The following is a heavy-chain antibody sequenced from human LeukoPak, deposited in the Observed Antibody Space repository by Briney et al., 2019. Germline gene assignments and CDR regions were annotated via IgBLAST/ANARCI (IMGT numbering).Heavy chain of an antibody. CDR3: ARVRSRHSGYDPPGRGSFDP. CDR2: IYYSGST. Sequence: SETLSLTCTVSGGSISSGGYYWSWIRQHPGQGLEWIGYIYYSGSTYYNPSLKSRVTISVDTSKNQFSLKLSSVTAADTAVYYCARVRSRHSGYDPPGRGSFDPWGQGTLVTVSS. D-gene: IGHD5-12*01. V-gene: IGHV4-31*03. CDR1: GGSISSGGYY. J-gene: IGHJ5*02.